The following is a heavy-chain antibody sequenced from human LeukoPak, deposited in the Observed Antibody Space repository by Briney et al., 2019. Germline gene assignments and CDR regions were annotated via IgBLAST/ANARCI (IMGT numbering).Heavy chain of an antibody. D-gene: IGHD1-26*01. J-gene: IGHJ3*02. Sequence: GGSLRLSCAASGFTFSSYSMNWVRQAPGKGLEWVSSISSSSSYIYYADSVKGRFTISRDNAKNSLYLQMNSLRAEDTAVYYCARVRVGATYAFDIWGQGTMVTVSS. CDR3: ARVRVGATYAFDI. CDR1: GFTFSSYS. CDR2: ISSSSSYI. V-gene: IGHV3-21*01.